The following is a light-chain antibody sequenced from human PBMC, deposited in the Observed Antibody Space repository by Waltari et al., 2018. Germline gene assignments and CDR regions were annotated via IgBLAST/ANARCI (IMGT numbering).Light chain of an antibody. CDR1: SSDIGGYNY. V-gene: IGLV2-14*01. CDR3: SSYTSSSTLM. Sequence: QSALTQPASVSGSPGQSITISCTGTSSDIGGYNYVSWYQHHPGKAPKLMIYEVIKRPLGVSNRFPGSKSGNTASLTISGLQAEDEADYYCSSYTSSSTLMFGGGTKLTVL. CDR2: EVI. J-gene: IGLJ3*02.